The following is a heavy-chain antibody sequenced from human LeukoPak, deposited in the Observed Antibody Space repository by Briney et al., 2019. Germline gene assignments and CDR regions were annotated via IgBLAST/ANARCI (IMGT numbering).Heavy chain of an antibody. Sequence: SETLSLSCTVSGGSIRSYYWSWIRQPPGKGLEWIGYIYYSGSTNYNPSLKSRVTISVDTSKNQFSLKLGSVTAADTAVYYCARVLDGSGSDYWGQGTLVTVSS. D-gene: IGHD3-10*01. V-gene: IGHV4-59*01. CDR2: IYYSGST. CDR3: ARVLDGSGSDY. J-gene: IGHJ4*02. CDR1: GGSIRSYY.